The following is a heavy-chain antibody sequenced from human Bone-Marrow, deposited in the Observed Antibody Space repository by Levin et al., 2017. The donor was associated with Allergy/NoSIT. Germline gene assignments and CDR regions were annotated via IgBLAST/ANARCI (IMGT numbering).Heavy chain of an antibody. V-gene: IGHV4-4*02. CDR2: IYHSGST. D-gene: IGHD3-10*01. J-gene: IGHJ3*02. Sequence: PGGSLRLSCAVSGGSISSSNWWSWVRQPPGKGLEWIGEIYHSGSTNYNPSLKSRVTISVDKSKNQFSLKLSSVTAADTAVYYCARVSPPPPGELLYDAFDIWGQGTMVTVSS. CDR3: ARVSPPPPGELLYDAFDI. CDR1: GGSISSSNW.